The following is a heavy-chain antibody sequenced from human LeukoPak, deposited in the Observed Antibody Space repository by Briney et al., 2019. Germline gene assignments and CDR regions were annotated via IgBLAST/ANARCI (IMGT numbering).Heavy chain of an antibody. D-gene: IGHD5-24*01. J-gene: IGHJ6*03. CDR1: GYTFTSYD. CDR2: MNPNIGNA. CDR3: ARREGVWPGYSYYMDV. V-gene: IGHV1-8*01. Sequence: GASVKVSCKASGYTFTSYDINWVRQATGQGLEWMGWMNPNIGNAVYAQKFQGSVTMNRNASISTAYMELSSLRSEDPAVYYCARREGVWPGYSYYMDVWGKGTTVTVSS.